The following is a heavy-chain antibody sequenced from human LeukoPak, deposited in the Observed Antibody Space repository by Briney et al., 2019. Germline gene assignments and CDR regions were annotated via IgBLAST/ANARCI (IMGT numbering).Heavy chain of an antibody. D-gene: IGHD3/OR15-3a*01. CDR2: ISSSGSTI. V-gene: IGHV3-11*01. Sequence: PGGSLRLSCASSGLTFSDDYMSWIRQAPGKGPEWLSYISSSGSTIYYADSVQGRFTISRDNTKNSLHLQMNSLRAEYTAVYYCANLGTGYSFDYWGQGTLVTVSS. CDR3: ANLGTGYSFDY. CDR1: GLTFSDDY. J-gene: IGHJ4*02.